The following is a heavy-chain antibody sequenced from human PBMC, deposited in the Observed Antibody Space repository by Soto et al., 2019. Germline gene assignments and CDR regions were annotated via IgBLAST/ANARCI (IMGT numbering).Heavy chain of an antibody. CDR2: ISSSSSYI. D-gene: IGHD6-19*01. Sequence: GGSLRLSCAASGFTFSSYSMNWVRQAPGKGLEWVSSISSSSSYIYYADSVKGRFTISRDNAKNSLYLQMNSLRAEDTAVYYCAREFGIAVAGTPHYWGQGTLVTVSS. CDR3: AREFGIAVAGTPHY. J-gene: IGHJ4*02. V-gene: IGHV3-21*01. CDR1: GFTFSSYS.